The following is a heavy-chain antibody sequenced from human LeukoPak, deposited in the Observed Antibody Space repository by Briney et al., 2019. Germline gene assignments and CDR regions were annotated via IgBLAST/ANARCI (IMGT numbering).Heavy chain of an antibody. V-gene: IGHV4-59*01. CDR3: ARGYRDGYNYYYFQH. J-gene: IGHJ1*01. D-gene: IGHD5-24*01. CDR1: GGSISSYY. CDR2: IYYSGST. Sequence: PSETLSLTCTVSGGSISSYYWSWIRQPPGKGLEWIGYIYYSGSTNYNPPLKSRVTISVDTSKNQFSLKLSSVTAADTAVYYCARGYRDGYNYYYFQHWGQGTLVTVSS.